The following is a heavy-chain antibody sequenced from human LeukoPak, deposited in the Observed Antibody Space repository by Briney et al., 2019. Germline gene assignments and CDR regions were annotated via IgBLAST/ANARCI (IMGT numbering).Heavy chain of an antibody. CDR2: MNPNSGGT. V-gene: IGHV1-2*02. Sequence: ALVKVSCKASGYTLTGYYMHWVRQAPGQGLEWVGWMNPNSGGTKYAQKFQGRVTMTRDTSISTAYMELSRLGSDDTAMYYCARDKLGLGELSLYDQWGQGTLVTVFS. CDR3: ARDKLGLGELSLYDQ. CDR1: GYTLTGYY. D-gene: IGHD3-16*02. J-gene: IGHJ5*02.